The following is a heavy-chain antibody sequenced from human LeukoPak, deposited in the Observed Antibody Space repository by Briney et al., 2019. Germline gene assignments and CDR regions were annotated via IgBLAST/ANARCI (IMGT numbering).Heavy chain of an antibody. CDR2: IWYDGNNK. Sequence: HPGGSLRLSCAASGFTFSGYGMHWVRQAPGKGLEWVAVIWYDGNNKFYADSVKGRFTISRDNFKNTLYLEMNNLRAEDTAVYYCARERCSGGRCYYYDHWGQGTLVTVSS. D-gene: IGHD2-15*01. V-gene: IGHV3-33*01. CDR1: GFTFSGYG. J-gene: IGHJ4*02. CDR3: ARERCSGGRCYYYDH.